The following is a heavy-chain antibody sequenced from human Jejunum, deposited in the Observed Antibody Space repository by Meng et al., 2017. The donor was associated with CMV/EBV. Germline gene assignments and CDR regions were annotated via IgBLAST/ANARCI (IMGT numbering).Heavy chain of an antibody. CDR3: EGGDGY. CDR1: GFTFRSSW. CDR2: INDDGTWS. J-gene: IGHJ4*02. V-gene: IGHV3-7*04. Sequence: GSRRVSCAASGFTFRSSWRSWVRQAPGKGLEWVANINDDGTWSQYVDSVKGRFIISRDNAQNSLYLQMNSLRVDDTAMYFCEGGDGYWGRGTLVTVSS.